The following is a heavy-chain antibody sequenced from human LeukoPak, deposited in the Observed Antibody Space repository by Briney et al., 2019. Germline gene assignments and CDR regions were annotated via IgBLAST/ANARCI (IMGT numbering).Heavy chain of an antibody. J-gene: IGHJ5*02. CDR2: INHSGST. V-gene: IGHV4-34*01. Sequence: PSEPLSLTCAVHGGPFSTYFWSWVRQPPGKGLEWIGEINHSGSTNYNPSLKSRVTISVDTSENQFSLKLNSVTAADTAVYYCTRPLHCSSTNCYDWFDPWGQGTLVTVSS. CDR3: TRPLHCSSTNCYDWFDP. D-gene: IGHD2-2*01. CDR1: GGPFSTYF.